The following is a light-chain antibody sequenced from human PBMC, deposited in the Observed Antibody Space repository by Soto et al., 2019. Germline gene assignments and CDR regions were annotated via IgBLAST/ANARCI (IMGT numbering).Light chain of an antibody. CDR1: SSDVGGYNS. V-gene: IGLV2-14*01. J-gene: IGLJ1*01. CDR3: NSYTNGGAYV. Sequence: QSALTQPASVSGSPGQSITISCTGTSSDVGGYNSVSWYQQHPGKAPKLLIYEVNNRTSGVSNRFSASKSVNTASLTITGLQAEDEADYYCNSYTNGGAYVFGTGTKLTVL. CDR2: EVN.